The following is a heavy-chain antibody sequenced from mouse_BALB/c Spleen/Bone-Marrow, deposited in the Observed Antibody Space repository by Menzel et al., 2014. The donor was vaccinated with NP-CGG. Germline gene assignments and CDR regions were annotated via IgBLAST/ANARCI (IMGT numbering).Heavy chain of an antibody. CDR3: TRQDYYGNSYWYFDV. CDR2: IYPSDSYT. V-gene: IGHV1-59*01. D-gene: IGHD1-1*01. CDR1: GYTLTSYW. J-gene: IGHJ1*01. Sequence: QVQLKESGADLVRPGASVKLSCKASGYTLTSYWINWVKQRPGQGLEWIGNIYPSDSYTNYNQKFRDKATLTVDTSSSTAYMQLSSPTSEDSAVYYCTRQDYYGNSYWYFDVWDAGTTVTVSS.